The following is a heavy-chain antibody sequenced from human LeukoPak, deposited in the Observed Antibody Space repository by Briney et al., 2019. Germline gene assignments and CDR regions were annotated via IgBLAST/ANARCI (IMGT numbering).Heavy chain of an antibody. CDR1: GCCRGSIKYS. V-gene: IGHV4-61*05. CDR3: ACRDGYNYAFDY. D-gene: IGHD5-24*01. CDR2: IYYSGST. Sequence: GCCRGSIKYSWGWVRLTPKKGLEWIGYIYYSGSTNYNPSLKSRVTISVDTSKNQFSLKLSSVTAADTAVYYCACRDGYNYAFDYWGQGTLVTVSS. J-gene: IGHJ4*02.